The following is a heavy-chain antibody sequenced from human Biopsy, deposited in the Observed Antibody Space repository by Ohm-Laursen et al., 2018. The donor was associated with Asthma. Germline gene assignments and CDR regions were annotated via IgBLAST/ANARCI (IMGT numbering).Heavy chain of an antibody. CDR3: ARTYYDFLTGQVNDALAM. J-gene: IGHJ3*02. Sequence: GSSVKVSCKASGGTFGNYAISWVRQAPGLGLEWMGGISPVFGSTNIAQKFQGRVTITRDTSASTAYMDLSSLRSEDTAVYYCARTYYDFLTGQVNDALAMWGQGTVVTVSS. D-gene: IGHD3-9*01. V-gene: IGHV1-69*05. CDR2: ISPVFGST. CDR1: GGTFGNYA.